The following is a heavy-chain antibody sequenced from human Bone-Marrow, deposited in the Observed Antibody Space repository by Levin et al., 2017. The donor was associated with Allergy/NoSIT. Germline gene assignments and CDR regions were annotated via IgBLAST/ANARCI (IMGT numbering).Heavy chain of an antibody. D-gene: IGHD2/OR15-2a*01. Sequence: GGSLRLSCTVSGFTFSLYSMNWVRQAPGKGLEWVSSISSSGTDMYNADSVKGRFTISRDNAKNSLILQMSSLRAEDTAVYYCARGIIGDVRVAHKEGFEISGQGTMVAVSS. V-gene: IGHV3-21*01. CDR2: ISSSGTDM. CDR1: GFTFSLYS. J-gene: IGHJ3*02. CDR3: ARGIIGDVRVAHKEGFEI.